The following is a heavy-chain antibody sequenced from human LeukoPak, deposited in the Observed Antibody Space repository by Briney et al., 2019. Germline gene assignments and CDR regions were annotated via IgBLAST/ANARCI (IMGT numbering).Heavy chain of an antibody. Sequence: ASVKVSCKASGYTFITYAMHWVRQAPGQGLEWMGWISAGNDNTKYSQKFQGRVTITRDTSASTVFMELSSLRSEDTAVYYCARPDTTMGSPFHYWGQGPLVTVSS. CDR3: ARPDTTMGSPFHY. V-gene: IGHV1-3*01. D-gene: IGHD5-18*01. J-gene: IGHJ4*02. CDR1: GYTFITYA. CDR2: ISAGNDNT.